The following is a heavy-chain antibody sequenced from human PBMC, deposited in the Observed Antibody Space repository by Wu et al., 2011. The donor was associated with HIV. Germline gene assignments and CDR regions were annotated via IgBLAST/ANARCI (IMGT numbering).Heavy chain of an antibody. V-gene: IGHV1-46*02. J-gene: IGHJ4*02. CDR2: IYPGGGST. CDR1: GYTFKNYH. CDR3: ARDPGIAATGMFG. Sequence: QVQLVQSGAEVKKPGASVTVSCKASGYTFKNYHIHWVRQAPGQGLEWMGKIYPGGGSTYYAQKFQGRITMTRDTSTSTVYMELSSLRSDDTAVYYCARDPGIAATGMFGWGQGTLVTVS. D-gene: IGHD6-13*01.